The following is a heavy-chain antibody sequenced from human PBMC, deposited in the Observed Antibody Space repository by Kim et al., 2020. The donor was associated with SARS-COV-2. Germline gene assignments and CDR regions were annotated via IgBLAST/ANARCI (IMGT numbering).Heavy chain of an antibody. CDR1: GFTFSSHA. J-gene: IGHJ5*02. V-gene: IGHV3-30*02. CDR2: IWNDGSHK. D-gene: IGHD3-22*01. Sequence: GGSLSLSCAASGFTFSSHAMHWVRQAPGKGLEWVALIWNDGSHKNYAESVKGRFTISRDNSNNRLYLEMSSLRAEDTAVYHCAKDIRFDSSGYFDLWGQGTQVTVSP. CDR3: AKDIRFDSSGYFDL.